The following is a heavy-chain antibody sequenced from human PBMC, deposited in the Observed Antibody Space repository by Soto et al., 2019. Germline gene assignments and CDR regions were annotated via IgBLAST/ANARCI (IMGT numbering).Heavy chain of an antibody. J-gene: IGHJ4*02. CDR3: AKSGGYCSSTSCYYFDY. CDR2: ISGSGGST. D-gene: IGHD2-2*01. Sequence: VQLLESGGGLVQPGGSLRLSCAASGFTFSSYAMSWVRQAPGKGLEWVSAISGSGGSTYYADSVKGRFTISRDNSKNTLYLQMNSLRAEDTAVYYCAKSGGYCSSTSCYYFDYWGQGTLVTVSS. CDR1: GFTFSSYA. V-gene: IGHV3-23*01.